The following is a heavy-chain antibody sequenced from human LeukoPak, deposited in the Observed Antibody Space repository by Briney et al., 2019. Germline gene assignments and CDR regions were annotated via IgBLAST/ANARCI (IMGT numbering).Heavy chain of an antibody. Sequence: GGSLRLSCAASGFTFSSYSMNWVRQAPGKGLEWVSSISSSSSYIYYADSVKGRFTISRDNAKNSLYLQMNSLRVEDTAMYYCATTRGSSFDYWGQGTLVTVSS. J-gene: IGHJ4*02. V-gene: IGHV3-21*04. D-gene: IGHD1-26*01. CDR3: ATTRGSSFDY. CDR2: ISSSSSYI. CDR1: GFTFSSYS.